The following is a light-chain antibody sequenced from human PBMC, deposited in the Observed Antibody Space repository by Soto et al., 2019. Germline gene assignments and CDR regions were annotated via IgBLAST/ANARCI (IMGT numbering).Light chain of an antibody. Sequence: IQMTQSPSSLSASVGDRVTITCRASQSISSYLNWYQQKPGKAPKLLIYAASSLQSGVPSRFSGSGSGTAFTLTISSLQPEDFATYYCQQSYSTPSTFGQGTKVEIK. CDR3: QQSYSTPST. CDR1: QSISSY. V-gene: IGKV1-39*01. CDR2: AAS. J-gene: IGKJ1*01.